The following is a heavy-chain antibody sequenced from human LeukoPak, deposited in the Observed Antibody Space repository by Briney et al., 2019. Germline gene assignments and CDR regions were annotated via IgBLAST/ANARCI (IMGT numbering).Heavy chain of an antibody. V-gene: IGHV3-74*01. D-gene: IGHD6-13*01. CDR3: AKVFWGAAAPSSYFDY. J-gene: IGHJ4*02. Sequence: GGSLRLSCAASGFTFSSYWMDWVRQAPGKGLMWVSRINSAGSITGYADSVKGRLTISRDNSKNTLYLQMNSLRAEDTAVYYCAKVFWGAAAPSSYFDYWGQGTLVTVSS. CDR1: GFTFSSYW. CDR2: INSAGSIT.